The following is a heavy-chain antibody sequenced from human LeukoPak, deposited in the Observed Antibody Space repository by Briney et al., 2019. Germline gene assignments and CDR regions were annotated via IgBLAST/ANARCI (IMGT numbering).Heavy chain of an antibody. D-gene: IGHD3-22*01. J-gene: IGHJ4*02. V-gene: IGHV3-30*18. CDR1: GFTFSSYG. Sequence: GGSVRLSCAASGFTFSSYGMHWVRQAPGKGLEGVAVISYDGSNKYYADSVKGRFTISRDNSKNTLYLQMNSLRAEDTAVYYCANLYYDSSGDDYWGQGTLVTVSS. CDR3: ANLYYDSSGDDY. CDR2: ISYDGSNK.